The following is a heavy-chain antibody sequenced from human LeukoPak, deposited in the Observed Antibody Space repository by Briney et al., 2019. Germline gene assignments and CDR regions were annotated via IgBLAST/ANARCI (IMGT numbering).Heavy chain of an antibody. CDR1: GFTFSTYA. Sequence: GGSLRLSCAASGFTFSTYAMSWVRQAPGKGLEWVANIKNDGTVKNYVDSVKGRFTISRDNAKNSLYLQMNSLRAEDTGVYYCAKDSYSKGDYWGQGVLVTVSS. J-gene: IGHJ4*02. V-gene: IGHV3-7*01. CDR3: AKDSYSKGDY. D-gene: IGHD5-18*01. CDR2: IKNDGTVK.